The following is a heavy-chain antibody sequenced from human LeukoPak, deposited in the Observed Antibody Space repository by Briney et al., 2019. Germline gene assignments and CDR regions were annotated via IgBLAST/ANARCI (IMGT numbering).Heavy chain of an antibody. J-gene: IGHJ4*02. V-gene: IGHV1-18*01. D-gene: IGHD3-3*01. CDR2: INTYNGNT. CDR3: AREDRITLFGVITYFGY. Sequence: GASVKVSCKASGYTFTSYSISWVRQAPGQGLEWMGWINTYNGNTIHAQKLQGRVTMTTDTSTSTAYMELRSLKSDDTAVYYCAREDRITLFGVITYFGYWGQGTLVTVSS. CDR1: GYTFTSYS.